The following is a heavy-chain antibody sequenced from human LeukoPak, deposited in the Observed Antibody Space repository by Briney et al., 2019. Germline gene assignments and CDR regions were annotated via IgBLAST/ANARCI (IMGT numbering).Heavy chain of an antibody. D-gene: IGHD3-3*01. Sequence: GGSLRLSCAASGFTFSSYAMSWVRQAPGKGLEWVSAISGSGGSTYYADSVKGRFTISRDNSKNTLYLQMNSLRAEDTAVYYCATDREEYYDFWSGYDHYYYYMDVWGKGTTVTVSS. CDR3: ATDREEYYDFWSGYDHYYYYMDV. CDR2: ISGSGGST. CDR1: GFTFSSYA. V-gene: IGHV3-23*01. J-gene: IGHJ6*03.